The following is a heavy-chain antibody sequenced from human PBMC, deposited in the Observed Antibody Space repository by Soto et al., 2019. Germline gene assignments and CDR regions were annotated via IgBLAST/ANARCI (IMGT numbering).Heavy chain of an antibody. V-gene: IGHV3-53*01. CDR1: GFTVSSNY. CDR2: IYSGGST. CDR3: GRDHQMVRGVLYYYYGMDV. D-gene: IGHD3-10*01. J-gene: IGHJ6*02. Sequence: GGSLRLSCAASGFTVSSNYMSWVRQAPGKGLEWVSVIYSGGSTYYADSVKGRFTISRDNSKNTLYRQINSLRSEDTAVYSCGRDHQMVRGVLYYYYGMDVWGQGTTVTVCS.